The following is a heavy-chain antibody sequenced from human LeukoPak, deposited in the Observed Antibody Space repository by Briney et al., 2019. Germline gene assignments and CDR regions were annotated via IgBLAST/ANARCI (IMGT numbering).Heavy chain of an antibody. V-gene: IGHV1-69*06. Sequence: SVEVSCKASGGTFSSYAISWVRQAPGQGLEWMGGIIPIFGTANYAQKFQGRVTITADKSTSTACMELSSLRSEDTAVYYCARDAGSSFDYWGQGTLVTVSS. CDR3: ARDAGSSFDY. CDR1: GGTFSSYA. D-gene: IGHD6-13*01. J-gene: IGHJ4*02. CDR2: IIPIFGTA.